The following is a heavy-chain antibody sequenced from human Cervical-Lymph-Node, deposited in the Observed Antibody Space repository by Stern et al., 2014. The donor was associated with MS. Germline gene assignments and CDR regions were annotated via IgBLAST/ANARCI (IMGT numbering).Heavy chain of an antibody. D-gene: IGHD2-15*01. Sequence: QVQLQESGPGLVKPSETLSLTCTVSGDSIDSSNYYWGWIRQPPGKGLEWIGSIYDRGNTYTNPSLKSRLTLSVDTSKNQFSLRLSSVTAADTAVYYCATLRGGSWYGVDVWGQGTTVTVSS. V-gene: IGHV4-39*01. CDR2: IYDRGNT. CDR1: GDSIDSSNYY. CDR3: ATLRGGSWYGVDV. J-gene: IGHJ6*02.